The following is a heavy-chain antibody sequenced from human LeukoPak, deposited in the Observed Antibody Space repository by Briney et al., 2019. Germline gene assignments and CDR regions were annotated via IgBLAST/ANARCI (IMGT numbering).Heavy chain of an antibody. D-gene: IGHD7-27*01. J-gene: IGHJ4*02. Sequence: GGSLRLSCAASGFTFSDYWMHWVRQAPGKGLVWVSRINIDGSDTTYADSVKGRFTISRDNAKSTLYLQMNRLRVEDTAVYFCARGRSPTNGGFDYWGQGNLVTVSS. CDR2: INIDGSDT. CDR1: GFTFSDYW. V-gene: IGHV3-74*01. CDR3: ARGRSPTNGGFDY.